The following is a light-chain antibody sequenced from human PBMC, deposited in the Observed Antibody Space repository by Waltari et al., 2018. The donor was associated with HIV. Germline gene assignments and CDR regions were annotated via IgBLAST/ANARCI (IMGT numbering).Light chain of an antibody. CDR3: QQSHTVPRT. V-gene: IGKV1-39*01. CDR1: HNITKN. J-gene: IGKJ1*01. Sequence: DIQMTQSPSSPSASVGDRVTITCRTSHNITKNLNWYQQKPGKAPKLVIYAASTLRSGVPSKFSGSGSETDVDHTISCLPPEDSVTYSCQQSHTVPRTFVQGSQVEIK. CDR2: AAS.